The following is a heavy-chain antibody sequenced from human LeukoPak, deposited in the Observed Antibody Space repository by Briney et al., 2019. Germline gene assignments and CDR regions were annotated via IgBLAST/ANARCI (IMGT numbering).Heavy chain of an antibody. V-gene: IGHV4-39*07. CDR1: GGSISSSYY. CDR3: ARGPYYFDY. J-gene: IGHJ4*02. CDR2: IYYSGST. Sequence: SETLSLTCTVSGGSISSSYYWGWIRQPPGKGLEWIGSIYYSGSTYYNPSLKSRVTISVDTSKNQFSLKLSSVPAADTAVYYCARGPYYFDYWGQGTLVTVSS.